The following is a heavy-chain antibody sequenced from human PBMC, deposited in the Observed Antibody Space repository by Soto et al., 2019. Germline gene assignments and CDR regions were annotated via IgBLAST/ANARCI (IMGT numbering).Heavy chain of an antibody. CDR3: ARDASYCSGGSCYRWFDP. CDR2: IYYSGST. V-gene: IGHV4-59*01. D-gene: IGHD2-15*01. J-gene: IGHJ5*02. CDR1: GGSISSYY. Sequence: ETLSLTCTVSGGSISSYYWSWIRQPPRKGLVWIGFIYYSGSTNYNLSLKSRVTISVDTSKNQFSLKLSSVTAADTAVYYCARDASYCSGGSCYRWFDPWGQGTLVTVSS.